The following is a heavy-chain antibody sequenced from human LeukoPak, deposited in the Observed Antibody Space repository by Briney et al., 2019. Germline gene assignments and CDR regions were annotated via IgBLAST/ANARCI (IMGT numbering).Heavy chain of an antibody. CDR2: IYSGGST. V-gene: IGHV3-66*02. D-gene: IGHD1-26*01. Sequence: GGSLRLSCAASGFTVSSNYMSWVRQAPGKGLEWVSVIYSGGSTYYADSVKGRFTISRDNSKNTLYLQMNSLRAEDTAVYYCASYSGSYGWFDPWVHGTLVTVSS. CDR3: ASYSGSYGWFDP. CDR1: GFTVSSNY. J-gene: IGHJ5*02.